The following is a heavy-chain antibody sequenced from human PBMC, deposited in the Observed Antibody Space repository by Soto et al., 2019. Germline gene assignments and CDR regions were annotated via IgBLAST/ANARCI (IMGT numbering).Heavy chain of an antibody. CDR2: INPNGGVA. V-gene: IGHV1-2*02. J-gene: IGHJ4*02. D-gene: IGHD3-9*01. Sequence: QVQLEQSGAEVRKPGASVKVSCKASGYTFTGYYIHWVRQAPGQGLEWMGWINPNGGVANYAPKFRGRVTMTRDTSISTAYLEVTRLTSDDTALYYCSRVAWSFAGIDSWGQGTLVTVSS. CDR3: SRVAWSFAGIDS. CDR1: GYTFTGYY.